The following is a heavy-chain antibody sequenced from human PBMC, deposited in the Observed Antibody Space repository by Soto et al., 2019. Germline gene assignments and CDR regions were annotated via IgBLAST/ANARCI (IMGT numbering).Heavy chain of an antibody. CDR3: ARAPTITTIFDS. Sequence: EVQLVEFGGDLVQPGGSLRLSCVGSEFSVSSNYMSWVRQAPGKGLEWVSILYSDGTTHYAGSVAGRFIISRDNSKNTLYLQMNSLRAEDTAVYYCARAPTITTIFDSWGQGTLVTVSS. CDR2: LYSDGTT. CDR1: EFSVSSNY. J-gene: IGHJ4*02. V-gene: IGHV3-66*01. D-gene: IGHD4-4*01.